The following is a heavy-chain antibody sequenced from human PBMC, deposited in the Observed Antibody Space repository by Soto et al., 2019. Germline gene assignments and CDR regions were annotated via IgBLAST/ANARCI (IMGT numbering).Heavy chain of an antibody. J-gene: IGHJ4*02. V-gene: IGHV3-66*04. Sequence: EVQLVESGGGLVQPVGSLRLSCAASGFTVSSNYMSWVRQAPGKGLEWVSVIYSGGSAYYADSVKGRFTISRDNSKNTLYLQMNRLRAEDTAVYYCARHGYSYSGGYFDYWGQGTLVTVYS. CDR2: IYSGGSA. CDR1: GFTVSSNY. D-gene: IGHD5-18*01. CDR3: ARHGYSYSGGYFDY.